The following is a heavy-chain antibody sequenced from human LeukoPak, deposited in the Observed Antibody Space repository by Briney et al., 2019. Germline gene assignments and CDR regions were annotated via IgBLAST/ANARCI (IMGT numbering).Heavy chain of an antibody. Sequence: ASVKVSCKASGYTFTGYYMHWVRQAPGQGLEWMGWINPNSGGTNYAQKFQGRVTMTWDTSISTAYMELSRLRSDDTAVYYCARVDLLWFGELQFDYWGQGTLVTVSS. D-gene: IGHD3-10*01. CDR3: ARVDLLWFGELQFDY. CDR1: GYTFTGYY. J-gene: IGHJ4*02. CDR2: INPNSGGT. V-gene: IGHV1-2*02.